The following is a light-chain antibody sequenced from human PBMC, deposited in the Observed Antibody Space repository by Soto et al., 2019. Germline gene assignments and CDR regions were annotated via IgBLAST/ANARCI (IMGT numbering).Light chain of an antibody. V-gene: IGKV3-20*01. Sequence: EIVLTQSPGTLSLSPGERATLSCRASQSVSSSYLAWYQQKPGQAPRLLIYGASSRATGIPDRSSGSGSGTDFTLTISRLEPEDFAFYYCQQYGSSPLTFGGG. CDR3: QQYGSSPLT. J-gene: IGKJ4*01. CDR1: QSVSSSY. CDR2: GAS.